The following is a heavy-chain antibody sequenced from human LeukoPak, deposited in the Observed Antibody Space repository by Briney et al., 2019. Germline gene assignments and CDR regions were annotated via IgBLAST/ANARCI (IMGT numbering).Heavy chain of an antibody. CDR3: ARHDSSGPYNAFDI. CDR1: GGSISSSSYY. V-gene: IGHV4-39*01. Sequence: SETLSPTCTVSGGSISSSSYYWGWIRQPPGKGLEWIGSIYYSGTTYYNPSLKSRVTISGDTSKNQFSLKLSSVTAADTAVYYCARHDSSGPYNAFDIWGQGTMVTVSS. D-gene: IGHD3-22*01. CDR2: IYYSGTT. J-gene: IGHJ3*02.